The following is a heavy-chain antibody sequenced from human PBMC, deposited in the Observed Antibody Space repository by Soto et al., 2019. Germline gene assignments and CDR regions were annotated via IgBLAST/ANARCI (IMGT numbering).Heavy chain of an antibody. D-gene: IGHD3-10*01. CDR1: GDSVSSNSAT. Sequence: SQTLSLTCAISGDSVSSNSATWNWIRQSPSRGLEWLGRTYYKSKWYNDYAVSVKSRITINPDTSKNQFSLQLISVTPEDTALYYCTREGVTMVRGIISDHYGMDVWGQGTTVTVSS. CDR2: TYYKSKWYN. V-gene: IGHV6-1*01. J-gene: IGHJ6*02. CDR3: TREGVTMVRGIISDHYGMDV.